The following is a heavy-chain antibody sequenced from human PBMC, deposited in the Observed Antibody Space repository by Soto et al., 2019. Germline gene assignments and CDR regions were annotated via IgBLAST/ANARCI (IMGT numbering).Heavy chain of an antibody. D-gene: IGHD5-18*01. Sequence: SETLSLTCAVYGGSFSGYYWSWIRQPPGKGLEWIGEINHSGSTNYNPSLKSRVTISVDTSKNQFPLKLSSVTAADTAVYYCEKDYRTSNTSMFLLLDYWGQGTLVTVSS. CDR1: GGSFSGYY. J-gene: IGHJ4*02. CDR2: INHSGST. CDR3: EKDYRTSNTSMFLLLDY. V-gene: IGHV4-34*01.